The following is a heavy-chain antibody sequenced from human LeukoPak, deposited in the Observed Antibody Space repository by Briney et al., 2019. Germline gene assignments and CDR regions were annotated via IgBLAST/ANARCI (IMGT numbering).Heavy chain of an antibody. D-gene: IGHD2-15*01. V-gene: IGHV3-23*01. CDR3: AKDRAISGVGWYYFDY. CDR1: GFTFSSYA. Sequence: TGGSLRLSCAASGFTFSSYAMNWVRQAPGKGLGWVSAISGSGGSTYYADSVKGRFTISRDNSKNTLYLQKNSLRAEDTAVYYCAKDRAISGVGWYYFDYWGQGTLVTVSS. CDR2: ISGSGGST. J-gene: IGHJ4*02.